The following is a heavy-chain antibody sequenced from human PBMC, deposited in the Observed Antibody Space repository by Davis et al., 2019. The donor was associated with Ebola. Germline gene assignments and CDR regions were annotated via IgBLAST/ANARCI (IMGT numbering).Heavy chain of an antibody. J-gene: IGHJ4*02. Sequence: MPSETLSLTCAVSGGSISSGGYSWSWIRQPPGKGLEWIGYIYHSGSTYYNPSLKSRVTISVDRSKNQFSLKLSSVTAADTAVYYCARGKLWFDYWGQGTLVTVSS. D-gene: IGHD3-16*01. CDR1: GGSISSGGYS. CDR2: IYHSGST. V-gene: IGHV4-30-2*01. CDR3: ARGKLWFDY.